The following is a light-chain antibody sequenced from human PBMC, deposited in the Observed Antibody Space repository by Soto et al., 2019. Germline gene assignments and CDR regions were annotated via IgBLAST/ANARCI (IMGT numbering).Light chain of an antibody. CDR3: AAWDDSLNGYV. CDR1: SSNIGRNT. CDR2: SNN. Sequence: QSVLTQPPSASGTPGQRVTISCSGSSSNIGRNTVNWYQQLPGTAPKLLINSNNQQPSGVPHRFSGNKSGTTGSLVISGLHSKDEDDYFCAAWDDSLNGYVFRTGTTLTVL. V-gene: IGLV1-44*01. J-gene: IGLJ1*01.